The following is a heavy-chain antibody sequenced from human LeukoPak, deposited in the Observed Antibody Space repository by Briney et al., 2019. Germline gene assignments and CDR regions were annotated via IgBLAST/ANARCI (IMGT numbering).Heavy chain of an antibody. J-gene: IGHJ6*02. CDR3: ATTPDESYGMDV. CDR1: GFTFSSYG. CDR2: ISWNSGSI. V-gene: IGHV3-9*01. Sequence: GGSLRLSCAASGFTFSSYGMHWVRQAPGKGLEWVSGISWNSGSIGYADSVKGRFTISRDNAKNSLYLQMNSLRAEDTALYYCATTPDESYGMDVWGQGTTVTVSS.